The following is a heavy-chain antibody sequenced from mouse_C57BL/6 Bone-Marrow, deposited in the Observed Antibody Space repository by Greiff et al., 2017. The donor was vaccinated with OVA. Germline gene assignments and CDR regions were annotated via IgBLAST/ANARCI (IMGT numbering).Heavy chain of an antibody. D-gene: IGHD1-1*01. CDR2: INPGSGGT. V-gene: IGHV1-54*01. J-gene: IGHJ2*01. CDR1: GYAFTNFL. CDR3: ARCPLLRSMDD. Sequence: QVQLQQSGAELVRPGTSVKVSCKASGYAFTNFLIAWVKQRPGQGLEWIGVINPGSGGTNYNEKFKGTATLTADKSSSTASMPLSSLTSEDSAVNYRARCPLLRSMDDGGQGTTLTVSS.